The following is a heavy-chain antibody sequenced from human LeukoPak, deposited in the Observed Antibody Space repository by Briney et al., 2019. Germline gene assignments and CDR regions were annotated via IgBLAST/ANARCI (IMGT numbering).Heavy chain of an antibody. V-gene: IGHV4-59*08. CDR2: IYYSGST. CDR1: GGSISSYY. Sequence: SETLSLTCTVSGGSISSYYWSWIRQPPGKGLEWIGYIYYSGSTNHNPSLKSRVTISVDTSKNQFSLRLSSVTAADTAVYYCARHVYYDSGFDYWGQGTLVTVSS. J-gene: IGHJ4*02. D-gene: IGHD3-22*01. CDR3: ARHVYYDSGFDY.